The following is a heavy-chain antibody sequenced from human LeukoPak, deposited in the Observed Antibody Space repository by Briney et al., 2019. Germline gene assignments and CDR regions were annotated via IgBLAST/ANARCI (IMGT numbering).Heavy chain of an antibody. J-gene: IGHJ4*02. D-gene: IGHD6-13*01. CDR1: SGSFTGSSYF. CDR2: LYYSGST. Sequence: SETLSLTCTVSSGSFTGSSYFWGWISQPPGKALEWIGSLYYSGSTYYNPSLKSRVSISVDTSKNQFSLKLSSVTAADTAVYYCARHASSIAADYWGQGTLVTVSS. V-gene: IGHV4-39*01. CDR3: ARHASSIAADY.